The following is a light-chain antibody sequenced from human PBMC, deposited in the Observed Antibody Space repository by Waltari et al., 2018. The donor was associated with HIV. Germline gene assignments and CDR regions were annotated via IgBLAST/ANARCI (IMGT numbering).Light chain of an antibody. CDR3: CSDTGTATAVV. V-gene: IGLV2-23*01. Sequence: QSALTQPAAVSGSPGQPIPISCNGTSSDIGSYNLVSWYQQYPDKAPKLIIYERTKRPSVIANRFSAAKSDITASLTSSGLQAEDEAYYYCCSDTGTATAVVFGGGTRVTVL. CDR2: ERT. CDR1: SSDIGSYNL. J-gene: IGLJ3*02.